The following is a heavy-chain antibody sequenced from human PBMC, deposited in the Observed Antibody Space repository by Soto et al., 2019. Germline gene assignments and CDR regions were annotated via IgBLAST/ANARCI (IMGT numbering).Heavy chain of an antibody. CDR1: GASISKTSSY. CDR3: VRRVNIPSWYFGL. D-gene: IGHD2-21*01. Sequence: QVELQQSGPGVVRPSETLSLTCSVSGASISKTSSYWGWIRQPPGKGLEWIGSINYSGTAYSSPSIRRRATLSVDTSANQFSLRLMSVTAADTAFYFCVRRVNIPSWYFGLWGREKPVIVSS. V-gene: IGHV4-39*01. CDR2: INYSGTA. J-gene: IGHJ2*01.